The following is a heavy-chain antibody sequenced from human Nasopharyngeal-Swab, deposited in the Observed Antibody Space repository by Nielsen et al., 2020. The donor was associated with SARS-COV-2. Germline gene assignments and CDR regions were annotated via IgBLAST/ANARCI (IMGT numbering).Heavy chain of an antibody. J-gene: IGHJ6*02. V-gene: IGHV3-23*01. D-gene: IGHD2-15*01. CDR2: ISVSGGST. CDR1: GFTFSSYT. CDR3: AKDLDCSGGSCYYYGMDV. Sequence: GGSLSLSCAASGFTFSSYTMSWVLQAPGKGLDWVSAISVSGGSTSYADSVRGRFTLSRDNSKNTLYLQMNSLRAEDTAVYYCAKDLDCSGGSCYYYGMDVWGQGTTVTVSS.